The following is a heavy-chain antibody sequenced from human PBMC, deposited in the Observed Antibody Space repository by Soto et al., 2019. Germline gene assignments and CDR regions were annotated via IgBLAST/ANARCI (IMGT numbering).Heavy chain of an antibody. CDR1: GDSLSSADYC. D-gene: IGHD5-12*01. Sequence: QVQLQESGPGLVKPSQTLSLTCTVSGDSLSSADYCWSWIRQAPGKGLEWIGYICYSGSTYHNPSLKSRTSMSVDTSKKQFSLELTSVTAADTAVYYCAREESGLFDYWGQGRLVTVSS. CDR2: ICYSGST. J-gene: IGHJ4*02. V-gene: IGHV4-30-4*01. CDR3: AREESGLFDY.